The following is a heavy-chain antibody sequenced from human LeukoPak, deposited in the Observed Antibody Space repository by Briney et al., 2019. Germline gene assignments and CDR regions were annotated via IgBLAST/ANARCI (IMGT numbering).Heavy chain of an antibody. Sequence: SETLSLTCAVYGGSFSGYYWSWIRQPPGKGLEWIGEINHSGSTNYNPSLKSRVTISVDTSKNQFSLKLSSVTAADTAVYYCARDGGRDYHTKGGGNWFDPWGQGTLVTVSS. CDR3: ARDGGRDYHTKGGGNWFDP. V-gene: IGHV4-34*01. D-gene: IGHD4-17*01. J-gene: IGHJ5*02. CDR2: INHSGST. CDR1: GGSFSGYY.